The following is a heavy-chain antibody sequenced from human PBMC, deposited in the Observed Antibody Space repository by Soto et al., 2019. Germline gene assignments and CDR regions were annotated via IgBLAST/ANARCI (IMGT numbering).Heavy chain of an antibody. CDR1: GFTFSDYA. D-gene: IGHD5-12*01. V-gene: IGHV3-33*01. CDR2: IWHDGTNK. CDR3: ARTALLVTTFDY. J-gene: IGHJ4*02. Sequence: QEQLVESGGGVAQPGRSLRLSCAASGFTFSDYAMHWVRQAPGKGLEWVAVIWHDGTNKYYADSVKGRFTISRDNSKNTPYLQLNGRRAEDTAVDYCARTALLVTTFDYWGQGTLVTVSS.